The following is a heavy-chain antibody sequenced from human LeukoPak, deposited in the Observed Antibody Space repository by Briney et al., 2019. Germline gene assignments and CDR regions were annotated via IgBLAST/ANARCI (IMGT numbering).Heavy chain of an antibody. V-gene: IGHV1-18*01. D-gene: IGHD4-17*01. CDR2: ISAYDGNT. J-gene: IGHJ3*02. CDR3: ARGDYGDSGDASDI. CDR1: GYTFTSYG. Sequence: ASVKVSCKASGYTFTSYGISWVRQAPGQGLEWMGWISAYDGNTDYPQTFQGRVTLTTDTSTTTAYLELTSLISDDTAVYYCARGDYGDSGDASDIWGQGTSVIVTS.